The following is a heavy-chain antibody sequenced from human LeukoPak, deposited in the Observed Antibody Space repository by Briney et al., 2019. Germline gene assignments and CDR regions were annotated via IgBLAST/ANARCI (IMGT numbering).Heavy chain of an antibody. J-gene: IGHJ6*04. D-gene: IGHD2-2*01. CDR1: GFTFSSYW. CDR3: ARVEGCSSTSCYLYYYYYGMAV. V-gene: IGHV3-7*03. Sequence: GGSLRLSCAASGFTFSSYWMSWVRQAPGKGLEWVANIKQDGSEKYYVDSVKGRFTISRDNAKNSLYLQMNSLRAEDTAVYYCARVEGCSSTSCYLYYYYYGMAVWGKGTTVTVSS. CDR2: IKQDGSEK.